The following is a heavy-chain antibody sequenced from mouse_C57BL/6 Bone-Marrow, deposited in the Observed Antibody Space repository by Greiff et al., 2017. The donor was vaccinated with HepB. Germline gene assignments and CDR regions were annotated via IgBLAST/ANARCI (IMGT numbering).Heavy chain of an antibody. J-gene: IGHJ3*01. Sequence: VKLMESGPGLVAPSQSLSITCTVSGFSLTSYAISWVRQPPGKGLEWLGVIWTGGGTNYNSALKSRLSISKDNSKSQVFLKMNSLQTDDTARYYCARSLTYDGYYWFAYWGQGTLVTVSA. CDR3: ARSLTYDGYYWFAY. V-gene: IGHV2-9-1*01. CDR1: GFSLTSYA. CDR2: IWTGGGT. D-gene: IGHD2-3*01.